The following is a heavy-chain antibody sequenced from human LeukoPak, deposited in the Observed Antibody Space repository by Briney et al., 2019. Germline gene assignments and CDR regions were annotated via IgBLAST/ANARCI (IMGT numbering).Heavy chain of an antibody. D-gene: IGHD6-19*01. J-gene: IGHJ4*02. CDR3: ARSTAVAGPFDY. CDR1: GFTFSIYA. Sequence: GGSLRLSCAASGFTFSIYAMHWVRQAPGKGLEWVAKIKQDGSEKYYVDSVKGRFTISRDNAKNSLYLQMNSLRAEDTAVHYCARSTAVAGPFDYWGQGTLVTVSS. CDR2: IKQDGSEK. V-gene: IGHV3-7*01.